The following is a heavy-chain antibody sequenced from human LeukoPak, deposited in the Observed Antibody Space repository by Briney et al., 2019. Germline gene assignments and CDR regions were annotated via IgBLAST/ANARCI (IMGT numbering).Heavy chain of an antibody. J-gene: IGHJ5*02. CDR3: ARGYDFWSGYLNWFDP. D-gene: IGHD3-3*01. V-gene: IGHV4-34*01. CDR2: INHSGST. CDR1: GGSFSGYY. Sequence: KASETLSLTCAVYGGSFSGYYWSWTRQPPGKGLEWIGEINHSGSTNYNPSLKSRVTISVDTSKNQFSLKLSSVTAADTAVYYCARGYDFWSGYLNWFDPWGQGTLVTVSS.